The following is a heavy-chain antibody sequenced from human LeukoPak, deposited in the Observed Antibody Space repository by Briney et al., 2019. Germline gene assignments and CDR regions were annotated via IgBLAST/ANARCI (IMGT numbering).Heavy chain of an antibody. J-gene: IGHJ5*02. Sequence: GGSLRLSCAASGFTFSSYSMNWVRQAPGKGLEWVSYISSSSSTIYYADSVKGRFTISRDNAKNSVYLQMNSLRAEDTAVYYCARDGLAARASRWFDPWGQGTLVTVSP. CDR2: ISSSSSTI. D-gene: IGHD6-6*01. V-gene: IGHV3-48*01. CDR3: ARDGLAARASRWFDP. CDR1: GFTFSSYS.